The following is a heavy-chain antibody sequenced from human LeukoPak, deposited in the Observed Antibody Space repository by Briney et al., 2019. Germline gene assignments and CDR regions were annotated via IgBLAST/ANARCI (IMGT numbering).Heavy chain of an antibody. Sequence: GGSLRLSCAASGFTFSSYAMHWVRQAPGEGLEWVAVISYDGSNKYYADSVKGRFTISRDNSKNTLYLQMNSLRAEDTAVYYCARDQYCSGGSCWDYWGQGTLVTVSS. J-gene: IGHJ4*02. D-gene: IGHD2-15*01. V-gene: IGHV3-30-3*01. CDR2: ISYDGSNK. CDR3: ARDQYCSGGSCWDY. CDR1: GFTFSSYA.